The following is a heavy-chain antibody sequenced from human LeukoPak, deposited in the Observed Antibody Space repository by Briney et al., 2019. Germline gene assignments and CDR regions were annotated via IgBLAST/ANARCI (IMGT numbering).Heavy chain of an antibody. D-gene: IGHD3-22*01. CDR3: ARDGDSSGYSLDAFDI. CDR1: GDSVSSNSAA. CDR2: TYYRSKWYN. Sequence: SQTLSLTCAISGDSVSSNSAAWNWIRLSPSRGLEWRGRTYYRSKWYNDYAVSVKSRITINPDTAKNQFSLQLNSVTPEDTAVYYCARDGDSSGYSLDAFDIWGQGTMVTVSS. V-gene: IGHV6-1*01. J-gene: IGHJ3*02.